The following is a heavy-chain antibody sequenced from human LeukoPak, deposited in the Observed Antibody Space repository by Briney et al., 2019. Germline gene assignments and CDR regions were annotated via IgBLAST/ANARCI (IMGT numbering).Heavy chain of an antibody. D-gene: IGHD3-10*01. V-gene: IGHV4-59*01. CDR3: AREYYGSGSYYNFNYFDY. CDR2: IYYSGST. J-gene: IGHJ4*02. CDR1: GGSISSYY. Sequence: PSEALSLTCTVSGGSISSYYWSWIRQPPGKGLEGSGYIYYSGSTNYNPSLKSRVTISVDTSKNQFSLKLSSVTAADTAVYYCAREYYGSGSYYNFNYFDYWGQGTLVTVSS.